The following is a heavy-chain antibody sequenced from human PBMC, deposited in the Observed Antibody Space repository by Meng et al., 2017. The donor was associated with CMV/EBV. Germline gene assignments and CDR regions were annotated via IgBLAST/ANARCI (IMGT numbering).Heavy chain of an antibody. CDR1: GFTFGDYA. V-gene: IGHV3-30-3*01. CDR2: ISYDGSNK. Sequence: GGSLRLSCTASGFTFGDYAMSWVRQAPGKGLEWVAVISYDGSNKYYADSVKGRFTISRDNSKNTLYLQMNSLRAEDTAVYYCARERLLRWGGAFDIWGQGTMVTVSS. CDR3: ARERLLRWGGAFDI. J-gene: IGHJ3*02. D-gene: IGHD2-21*01.